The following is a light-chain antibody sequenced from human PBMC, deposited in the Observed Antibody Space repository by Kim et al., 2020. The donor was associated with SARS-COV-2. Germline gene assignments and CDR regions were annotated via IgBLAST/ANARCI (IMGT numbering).Light chain of an antibody. Sequence: DIQVTQSPSTLSASVGDNVTITCRASQSIIDWLAWYRQRPGRAPELLIYRASRLLSGVPSRISGSGSGTEFTLTISTLQPDDFATYYCQQYNHYSWTFGQGTKLEI. V-gene: IGKV1-5*03. J-gene: IGKJ1*01. CDR3: QQYNHYSWT. CDR1: QSIIDW. CDR2: RAS.